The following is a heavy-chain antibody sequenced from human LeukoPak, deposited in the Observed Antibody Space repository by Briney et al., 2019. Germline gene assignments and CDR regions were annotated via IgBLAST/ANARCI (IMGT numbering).Heavy chain of an antibody. CDR3: ARLTGYRIESAFDI. CDR2: IYYSGST. J-gene: IGHJ3*02. D-gene: IGHD3-9*01. CDR1: GGSISRSTYY. Sequence: SETLSLTCTVSGGSISRSTYYWGWIRQPPGKGLEWIGSIYYSGSTNYNPSLKSRVTISVDTSKNQFSLKLSSVTAADTAVYYCARLTGYRIESAFDIWGQGTMVTVSS. V-gene: IGHV4-39*07.